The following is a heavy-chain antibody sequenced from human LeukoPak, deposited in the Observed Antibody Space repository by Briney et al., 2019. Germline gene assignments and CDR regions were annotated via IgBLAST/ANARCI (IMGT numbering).Heavy chain of an antibody. CDR3: AKGPQVGSGYYPDY. CDR1: GFTLSNFA. V-gene: IGHV3-23*01. D-gene: IGHD3-22*01. J-gene: IGHJ4*02. Sequence: QPGGSLRLSCAASGFTLSNFAMTWVRQAPGKGLEWVSGISGGGGTTYHADSVKGRFTISKDNSKSTVFLQMNSLRAEDTAVYYCAKGPQVGSGYYPDYWGQGTLVIVSS. CDR2: ISGGGGTT.